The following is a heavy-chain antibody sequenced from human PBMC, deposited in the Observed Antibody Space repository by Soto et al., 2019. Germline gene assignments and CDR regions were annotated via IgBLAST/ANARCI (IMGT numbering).Heavy chain of an antibody. V-gene: IGHV3-7*03. CDR1: GFTFSSYW. Sequence: GGSLRLSCAASGFTFSSYWMSWARQAPGKGLEWVANIKQDGSEKYYVDSVKGRFTISRDNAKNSLYLQMNSLRAEDTAVYYCARDGSYYYDSSGYYYGGNGAFDIWGQGTMVTVSS. J-gene: IGHJ3*02. D-gene: IGHD3-22*01. CDR3: ARDGSYYYDSSGYYYGGNGAFDI. CDR2: IKQDGSEK.